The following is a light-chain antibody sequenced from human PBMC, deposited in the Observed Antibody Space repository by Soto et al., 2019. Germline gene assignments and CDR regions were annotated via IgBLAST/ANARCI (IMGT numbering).Light chain of an antibody. CDR1: QSLVHSDGHTY. Sequence: DIVMTQTPLSSPVTLGQPASISCRSSQSLVHSDGHTYLSWLHQRPGQPPRLLIYQISNRFSGVPDRFSGSGAGTDLTLKISRVEAEDVGIYYCMQATQFPRTGGQGTKLEIK. CDR2: QIS. J-gene: IGKJ2*02. V-gene: IGKV2-24*01. CDR3: MQATQFPRT.